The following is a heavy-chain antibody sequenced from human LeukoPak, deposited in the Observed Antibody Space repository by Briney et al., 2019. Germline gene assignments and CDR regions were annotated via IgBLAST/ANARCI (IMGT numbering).Heavy chain of an antibody. CDR2: IYHSGST. Sequence: SETLSLTCAVSGGSISSGGYSWSWIRQPPGKGLEWIGYIYHSGSTYYNPSLKSRVTISVDRSKNQFSLKLSSVTAADTAVYYCAGAAGYYDFWSGYFDYWGQGTLVTVSS. V-gene: IGHV4-30-2*01. D-gene: IGHD3-3*01. J-gene: IGHJ4*02. CDR1: GGSISSGGYS. CDR3: AGAAGYYDFWSGYFDY.